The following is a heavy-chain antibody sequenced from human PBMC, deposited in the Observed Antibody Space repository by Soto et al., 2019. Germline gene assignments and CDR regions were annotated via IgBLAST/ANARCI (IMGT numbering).Heavy chain of an antibody. V-gene: IGHV3-74*01. D-gene: IGHD3-10*01. CDR1: GFTFSNSW. CDR3: VKVLARGVGVPRFDFDS. J-gene: IGHJ4*02. Sequence: QRLSCAASGFTFSNSWMHWVRQVSGKGLEWVSRINAGGTSTSYADSVKGRFTISRDNAKNTLYLHVNSLRAEDTAVYYCVKVLARGVGVPRFDFDSWGQGAMVTFSS. CDR2: INAGGTST.